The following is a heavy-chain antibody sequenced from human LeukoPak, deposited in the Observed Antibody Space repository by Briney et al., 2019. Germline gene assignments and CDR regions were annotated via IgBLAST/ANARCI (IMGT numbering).Heavy chain of an antibody. Sequence: SETLSLTCTVSGGSISTYYWNWIRQSPGKGLEWIGYVYYTGITKFNPSFESRITISVDTSRRQFSLSLKSVTAADTAVYYCARVVVITGAFDYWGQGTLVTVSS. CDR1: GGSISTYY. J-gene: IGHJ4*02. D-gene: IGHD3-22*01. V-gene: IGHV4-59*12. CDR3: ARVVVITGAFDY. CDR2: VYYTGIT.